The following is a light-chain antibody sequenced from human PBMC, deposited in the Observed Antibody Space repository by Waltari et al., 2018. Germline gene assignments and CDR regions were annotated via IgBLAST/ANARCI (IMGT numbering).Light chain of an antibody. CDR2: DAS. J-gene: IGKJ4*01. Sequence: EIVLTQSPATLSLSPGERATLSCRASQSVSNYLAWYQQRPGQAPRLLIFDASDRATGIPGRFSGSGSGTDFTLTISSREPEDFAIYYCQQRSTWPILTFGGGTKVEVK. CDR1: QSVSNY. V-gene: IGKV3-11*01. CDR3: QQRSTWPILT.